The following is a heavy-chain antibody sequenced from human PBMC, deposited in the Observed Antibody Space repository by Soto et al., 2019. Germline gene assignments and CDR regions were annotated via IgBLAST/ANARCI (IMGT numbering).Heavy chain of an antibody. CDR2: IKSKTDGGTT. V-gene: IGHV3-15*07. J-gene: IGHJ4*02. CDR3: TTDLPYYYDSSGYGLYFDY. CDR1: GFTFSNAW. D-gene: IGHD3-22*01. Sequence: EVQLVESGGGLVKPGGSLRLSCAASGFTFSNAWMNCVRQAPGKGLEWVGRIKSKTDGGTTDYAAPVKGRFTISRDDSKNTLYLQMNSLKTEDTAVYYCTTDLPYYYDSSGYGLYFDYWGQGTLVTVSS.